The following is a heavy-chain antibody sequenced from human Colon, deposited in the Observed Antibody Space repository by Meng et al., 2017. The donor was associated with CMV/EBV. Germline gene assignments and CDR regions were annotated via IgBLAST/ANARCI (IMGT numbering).Heavy chain of an antibody. J-gene: IGHJ4*02. V-gene: IGHV3-72*01. D-gene: IGHD2-2*03. CDR2: SRNRANIYTT. CDR3: TSGYWYETYFDH. CDR1: GFTFSDHY. Sequence: GGSLRLSCATSGFTFSDHYMDWVRQAPGRGLEWVGRSRNRANIYTTEYAPSVRGRFTISRDESKRLLFLHMTSLKTEDTAVYYCTSGYWYETYFDHWGQGTLVTVSS.